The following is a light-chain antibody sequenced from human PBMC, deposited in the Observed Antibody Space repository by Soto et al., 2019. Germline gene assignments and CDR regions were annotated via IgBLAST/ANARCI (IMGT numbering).Light chain of an antibody. V-gene: IGLV1-40*01. CDR3: QSYDINLSGYV. CDR2: GNN. CDR1: SSNLGSNYD. Sequence: QSVLTQPPSVSGAPGQRVTISCTGSSSNLGSNYDVHWYQQIPGTAPKLLIFGNNNRPSGVPDRFSGSKSGTSASLAITGLQAEDAADYYCQSYDINLSGYVFGTGTKLTVL. J-gene: IGLJ1*01.